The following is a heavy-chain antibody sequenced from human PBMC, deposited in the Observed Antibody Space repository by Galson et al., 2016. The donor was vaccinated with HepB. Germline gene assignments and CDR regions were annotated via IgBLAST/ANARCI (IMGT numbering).Heavy chain of an antibody. Sequence: ETLSLTCTVSGGSISSYYWSWIRQPPGKELEWIGYIYYSGTTNNNPSLKSRVSMSVDTSKRQISLRLSSVTAADTAVYYCARERDSSGWFRGWYFDLWGRGTLVTVSS. CDR3: ARERDSSGWFRGWYFDL. CDR1: GGSISSYY. V-gene: IGHV4-59*01. CDR2: IYYSGTT. D-gene: IGHD6-19*01. J-gene: IGHJ2*01.